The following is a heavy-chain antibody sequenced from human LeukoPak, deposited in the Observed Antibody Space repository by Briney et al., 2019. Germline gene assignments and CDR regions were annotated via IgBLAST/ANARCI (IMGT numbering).Heavy chain of an antibody. Sequence: GRSLRLSCAASGFTFSSYGMHWVRQAPGKGLEWVAVIWYDGSNKHYADSVKGRFTISRDNSKNTLYLQMNSLRAEDMAVYYCARHGCSSTSCLFDYWGQGTLVTVSS. CDR1: GFTFSSYG. CDR2: IWYDGSNK. V-gene: IGHV3-33*01. D-gene: IGHD2-2*01. CDR3: ARHGCSSTSCLFDY. J-gene: IGHJ4*02.